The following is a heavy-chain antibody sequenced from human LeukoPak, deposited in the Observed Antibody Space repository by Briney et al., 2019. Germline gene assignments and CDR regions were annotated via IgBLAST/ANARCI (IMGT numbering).Heavy chain of an antibody. D-gene: IGHD2-15*01. Sequence: QPGGSLRLTCAVSGFTLSNYGMHWVRQAPGKGVAWVAVVSYDECDKYYADSVKGRFTICRDNSKNTLYLQMNSLRPENMAVYYYAKGVVAATNAAYYGMDVWGQGTTVTVSS. CDR3: AKGVVAATNAAYYGMDV. CDR2: VSYDECDK. J-gene: IGHJ6*02. CDR1: GFTLSNYG. V-gene: IGHV3-30*18.